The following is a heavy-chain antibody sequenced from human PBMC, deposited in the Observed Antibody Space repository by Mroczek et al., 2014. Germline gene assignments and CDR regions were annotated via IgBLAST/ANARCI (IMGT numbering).Heavy chain of an antibody. CDR1: GGSISSGGYY. Sequence: VQLVESGPGLVKPSQTLSLTCTVSGGSISSGGYYWSWIRQHPGKGLEWIGYIYYSGSTYYNPSLKSRVTISVDTSKNQFSLKLSSVTAADTAVYYCARAAGEGDSSGYYYYYYYMDVWGKGTTVTVSS. D-gene: IGHD3-22*01. CDR2: IYYSGST. V-gene: IGHV4-31*03. J-gene: IGHJ6*03. CDR3: ARAAGEGDSSGYYYYYYYMDV.